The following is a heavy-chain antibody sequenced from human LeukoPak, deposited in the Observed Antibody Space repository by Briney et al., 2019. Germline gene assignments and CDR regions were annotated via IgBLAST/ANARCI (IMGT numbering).Heavy chain of an antibody. CDR2: ISYDGSNK. CDR3: AKDRYSSGWYSDFDY. J-gene: IGHJ4*02. D-gene: IGHD6-19*01. V-gene: IGHV3-30*18. CDR1: GFTFSNYA. Sequence: SGGSLRLSCVASGFTFSNYAIHWVRQAPGKGLEWVAVISYDGSNKYYGDSVKGRFTISRDNSKNTVYLQMNSLRAEDTAVYYCAKDRYSSGWYSDFDYWGQGTLVTVSS.